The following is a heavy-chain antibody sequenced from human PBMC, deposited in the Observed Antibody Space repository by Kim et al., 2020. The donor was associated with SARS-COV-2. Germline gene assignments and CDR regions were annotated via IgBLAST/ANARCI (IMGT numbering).Heavy chain of an antibody. Sequence: SETLSLTCTVSGGSISSSSYYWGWIRQPPGKGLEWIGSIYYSGSTYYNPSLKSRVTISVDTSKNQFSMKLSSVTAADTAVYYCARGDWGYYSSSWYEGYWGQGTLVTVSS. D-gene: IGHD6-13*01. CDR2: IYYSGST. CDR1: GGSISSSSYY. V-gene: IGHV4-39*01. CDR3: ARGDWGYYSSSWYEGY. J-gene: IGHJ4*02.